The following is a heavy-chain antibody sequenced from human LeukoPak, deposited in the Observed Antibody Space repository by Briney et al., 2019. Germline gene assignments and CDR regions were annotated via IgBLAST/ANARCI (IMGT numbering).Heavy chain of an antibody. CDR2: INHSGST. J-gene: IGHJ4*02. CDR1: GGSFSGYY. D-gene: IGHD3-22*01. Sequence: SSETLSLTCAVYGGSFSGYYWSWIRQPPGKGLEWIGEINHSGSTNYNPSLKSRVTISVDTSKNQFSLKLSSVTAADTAVYYCARAGGDYYDSSGYYSSLPDYWGQGTLVTVSS. V-gene: IGHV4-34*01. CDR3: ARAGGDYYDSSGYYSSLPDY.